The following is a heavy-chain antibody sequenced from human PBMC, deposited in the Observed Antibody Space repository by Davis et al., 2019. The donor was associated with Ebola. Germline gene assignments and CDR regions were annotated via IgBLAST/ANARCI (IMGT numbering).Heavy chain of an antibody. CDR2: ISAYNGNT. D-gene: IGHD2-2*01. J-gene: IGHJ6*03. Sequence: ASVKVSCKASGYTFTSYGISWVRQAPGQGLEWMGWISAYNGNTNYAQKLQGRVTMTTDTSTSTAYMELRSLRSDDTAVYYCAQSNIVVPAAPRDYYYYYMDVWGKGTTVTVSS. V-gene: IGHV1-18*04. CDR3: AQSNIVVPAAPRDYYYYYMDV. CDR1: GYTFTSYG.